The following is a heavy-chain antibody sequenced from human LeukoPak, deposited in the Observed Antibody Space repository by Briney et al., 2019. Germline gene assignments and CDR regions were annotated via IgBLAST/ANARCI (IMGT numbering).Heavy chain of an antibody. Sequence: GASVKVSCKASGGTFSSYAISWVRQAPGQGLEWMGRIIPVLGIANYAQKFQGRVTITADKSTSTAYMELSSLRSEDTAVYYCARDPASLDYWGQGTLVTVSS. CDR3: ARDPASLDY. V-gene: IGHV1-69*04. CDR1: GGTFSSYA. J-gene: IGHJ4*02. CDR2: IIPVLGIA.